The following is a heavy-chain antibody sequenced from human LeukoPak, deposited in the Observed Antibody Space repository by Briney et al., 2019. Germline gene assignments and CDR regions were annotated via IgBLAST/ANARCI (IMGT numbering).Heavy chain of an antibody. V-gene: IGHV3-23*01. J-gene: IGHJ4*02. CDR1: GFTFRSYA. CDR2: VSDSGSST. CDR3: AKQDIRSSGWYD. D-gene: IGHD6-13*01. Sequence: AGGSLRLSCAASGFTFRSYAMSWVRQARGKGLEWVSAVSDSGSSTYSADSVKGRFTISRDNSKNTLYLQMNSLRADATAVYYCAKQDIRSSGWYDWGQGTLVTVSS.